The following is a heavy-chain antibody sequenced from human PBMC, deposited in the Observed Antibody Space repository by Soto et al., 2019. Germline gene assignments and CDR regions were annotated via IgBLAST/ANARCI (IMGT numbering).Heavy chain of an antibody. CDR2: VYQSGTT. J-gene: IGHJ4*02. CDR1: GASISTSSDF. D-gene: IGHD6-13*01. Sequence: SETLSLTCSVSGASISTSSDFWGWIRQAPGKGLEWIGNVYQSGTTRLNPSLKSRVSIFVDRSKNQFSLELNSATAADRAVYYCARQPESTSSSDYWGQGLLVTVSS. CDR3: ARQPESTSSSDY. V-gene: IGHV4-39*01.